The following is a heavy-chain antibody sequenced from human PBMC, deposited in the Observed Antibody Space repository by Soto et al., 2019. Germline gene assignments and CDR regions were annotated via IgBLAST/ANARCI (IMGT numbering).Heavy chain of an antibody. CDR2: IYWDDDK. D-gene: IGHD4-17*01. CDR1: GFSLSTSVVG. J-gene: IGHJ5*02. CDR3: AHKREMTTVNWFDP. V-gene: IGHV2-5*02. Sequence: QITLKESGPTLVKPTQTLTLTCTFSGFSLSTSVVGVGRIRPPPGKALEWLALIYWDDDKRYSPSLKSRLTITRDTSKDQVVLTTANMDAVDTATSYCAHKREMTTVNWFDPWGQGTRVTVSS.